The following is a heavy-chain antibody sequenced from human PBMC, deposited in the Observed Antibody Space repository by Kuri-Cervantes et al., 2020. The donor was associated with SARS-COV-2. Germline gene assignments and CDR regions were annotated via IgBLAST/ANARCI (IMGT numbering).Heavy chain of an antibody. CDR2: IYHSGST. J-gene: IGHJ6*02. V-gene: IGHV4-30-2*01. Sequence: LRLSCAVSGGPISSGGYSWSWIRQPPGKGLEWIGYIYHSGSTYYNPSLKSRVTISVDTSKNQFSLKLSSVTAADTAVYYCARGAARPYYYYGMDVWGQGTTVTVSS. CDR3: ARGAARPYYYYGMDV. CDR1: GGPISSGGYS. D-gene: IGHD6-6*01.